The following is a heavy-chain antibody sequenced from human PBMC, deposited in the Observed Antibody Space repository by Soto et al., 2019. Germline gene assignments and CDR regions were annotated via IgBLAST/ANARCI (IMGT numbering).Heavy chain of an antibody. CDR1: GFTFSSYS. D-gene: IGHD5-12*01. V-gene: IGHV3-21*01. J-gene: IGHJ4*02. CDR2: ISSSSSYI. CDR3: ARAMREWLRSSAY. Sequence: GGSLRLSCAASGFTFSSYSMNWVRQAPGKGLEWVSSISSSSSYIYYADSVKGRFTISRDNAKNSLYLQMNSLRAEDTAVYYCARAMREWLRSSAYWGQGTLVTVSS.